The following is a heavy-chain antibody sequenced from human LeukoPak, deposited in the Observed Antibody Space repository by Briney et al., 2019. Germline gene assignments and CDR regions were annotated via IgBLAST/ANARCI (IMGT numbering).Heavy chain of an antibody. Sequence: PGGSLRLSCAASGFTFSSYCMDWVRQTPGKGLEWVSTVRHSDYRTYYADSVRGRFTISRDNSKNLLYLQMDSLRVEDTAVYYCAKNEGSGLVYYYMDVWGKGTTVTISS. J-gene: IGHJ6*03. CDR2: VRHSDYRT. CDR3: AKNEGSGLVYYYMDV. CDR1: GFTFSSYC. V-gene: IGHV3-23*01. D-gene: IGHD3-10*01.